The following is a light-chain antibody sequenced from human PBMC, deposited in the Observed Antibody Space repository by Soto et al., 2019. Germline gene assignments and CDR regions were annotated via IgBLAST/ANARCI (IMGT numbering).Light chain of an antibody. CDR2: AAS. V-gene: IGKV1-39*01. CDR3: QQSYSTPRT. J-gene: IGKJ1*01. CDR1: QSISSY. Sequence: DIQMTQSPSSLSASVGDRVTLTCRASQSISSYLNWYQQKPGKAPKLLIYAASSLQSGVXSXXSGSGSGTDFTLTISSLQPEDFATYYCQQSYSTPRTFGQGTKVEIK.